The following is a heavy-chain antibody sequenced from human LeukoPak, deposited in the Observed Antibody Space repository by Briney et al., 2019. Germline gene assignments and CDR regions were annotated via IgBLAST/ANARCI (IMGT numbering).Heavy chain of an antibody. Sequence: PGGSLRLSCAASGFTFSTYSMSCVRQAPGNGLGWGSSISSSSSYIYYADSVQGRFTISRDNAKNSLYLQMNSLRAEDTAVYYCARDSEYELLSLAPAGPMRPWGQGTLVTVSS. CDR2: ISSSSSYI. CDR1: GFTFSTYS. J-gene: IGHJ5*02. V-gene: IGHV3-21*06. CDR3: ARDSEYELLSLAPAGPMRP. D-gene: IGHD2-2*01.